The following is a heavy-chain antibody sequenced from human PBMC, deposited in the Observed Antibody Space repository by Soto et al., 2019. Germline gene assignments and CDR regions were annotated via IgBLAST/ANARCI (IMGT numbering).Heavy chain of an antibody. D-gene: IGHD6-6*01. CDR3: ARVGTGYTRSSPHLFDY. J-gene: IGHJ4*02. CDR1: GYTFINYG. V-gene: IGHV1-18*01. CDR2: VSAYNGNT. Sequence: QVQLVQSGAEVKTPGASVRVSCTASGYTFINYGITWVRQAPGQGLEWMGWVSAYNGNTNYEDNLQDIITMPTDSSTSTVSMEVRNLRSDDTAVYYCARVGTGYTRSSPHLFDYWGQGSLVTVSS.